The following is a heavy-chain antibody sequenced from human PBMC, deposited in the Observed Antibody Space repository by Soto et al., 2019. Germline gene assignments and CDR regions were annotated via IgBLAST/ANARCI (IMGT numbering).Heavy chain of an antibody. D-gene: IGHD2-15*01. CDR1: GYTFTGYY. CDR2: INPNSGGT. J-gene: IGHJ6*02. V-gene: IGHV1-2*04. CDR3: ARGSLGYGRYFGLDV. Sequence: ASVKVSCKASGYTFTGYYMHWVRQAPGQGLEWMGWINPNSGGTNYAQKFQGWVTMTRDTSISTAYMELSKLRSDDTAVYYCARGSLGYGRYFGLDVCGQGTTFTVCS.